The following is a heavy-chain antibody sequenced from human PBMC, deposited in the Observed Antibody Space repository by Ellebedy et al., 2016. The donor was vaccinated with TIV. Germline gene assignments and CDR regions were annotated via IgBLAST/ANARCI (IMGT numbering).Heavy chain of an antibody. Sequence: PGGSLRLSCAASGFSFRSYWMGWVRQAPGKGLAWVANIYQDGSQKYYVDSAEGRFTISRDNAKNSLYLEMRSLRVEDTAMYYCARRGSYGDYAVQVNNWFGVWGQGIPVTVSP. CDR1: GFSFRSYW. CDR2: IYQDGSQK. V-gene: IGHV3-7*01. CDR3: ARRGSYGDYAVQVNNWFGV. D-gene: IGHD4-17*01. J-gene: IGHJ5*02.